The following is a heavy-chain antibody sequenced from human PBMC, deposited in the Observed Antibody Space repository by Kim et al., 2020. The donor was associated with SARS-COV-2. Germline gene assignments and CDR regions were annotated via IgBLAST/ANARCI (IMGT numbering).Heavy chain of an antibody. CDR1: GFTFSSYG. D-gene: IGHD6-13*01. Sequence: GGSLRLSCAASGFTFSSYGMHWVRQAPGKGLEWVAVISYDGSNKYYADSVKGRFTISRDNSKNTLYLQMNSLRAEDTAVYYCAKDLKGSSRTFYYYYYYG. CDR3: AKDLKGSSRTFYYYYYYG. V-gene: IGHV3-30*18. CDR2: ISYDGSNK. J-gene: IGHJ6*01.